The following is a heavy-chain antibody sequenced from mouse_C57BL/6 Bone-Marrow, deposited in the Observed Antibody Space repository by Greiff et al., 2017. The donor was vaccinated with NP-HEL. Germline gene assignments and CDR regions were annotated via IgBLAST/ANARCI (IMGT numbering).Heavy chain of an antibody. V-gene: IGHV2-9-1*01. CDR2: IWTGGGT. CDR3: ARNLGHYGSSYDGFAY. J-gene: IGHJ3*01. D-gene: IGHD1-1*01. Sequence: VKLVESGPGLVAPSQSLSITCTVSGFSLTSYAISWVRQPPGKGLEWLGVIWTGGGTNYNSALKSRLSISKDNSKSQVFLKMNSLQTDDTARYYCARNLGHYGSSYDGFAYWGQGTLVTVSA. CDR1: GFSLTSYA.